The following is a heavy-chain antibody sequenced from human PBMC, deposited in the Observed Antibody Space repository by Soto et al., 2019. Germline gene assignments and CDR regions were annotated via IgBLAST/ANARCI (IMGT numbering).Heavy chain of an antibody. Sequence: EVQLVESGGGLVKPGGSLRLSCAASGFTFSTYSMNWVRQPTGKGLEWVSFISSSSSYIHYADSVKGRVTISRDNAKEWLYLQMNCLRAEDTAVYYCARGGTLVVAATTSAFDVWGQGTMVTVSS. CDR1: GFTFSTYS. D-gene: IGHD2-15*01. CDR3: ARGGTLVVAATTSAFDV. J-gene: IGHJ3*01. V-gene: IGHV3-21*01. CDR2: ISSSSSYI.